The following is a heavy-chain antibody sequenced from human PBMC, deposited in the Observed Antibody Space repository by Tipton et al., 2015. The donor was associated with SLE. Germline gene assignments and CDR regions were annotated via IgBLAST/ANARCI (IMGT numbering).Heavy chain of an antibody. CDR3: AKDRQWLVPDY. CDR1: GFTFSSYS. Sequence: SLRLSCAASGFTFSSYSMNWVRQAPGKGLEWVAVISYDGSNKYYADSVKGRFTISRDNSKNTLYLQMNSLRAEDTAVYYCAKDRQWLVPDYWGQGTLVTVSS. D-gene: IGHD6-19*01. J-gene: IGHJ4*02. V-gene: IGHV3-30*18. CDR2: ISYDGSNK.